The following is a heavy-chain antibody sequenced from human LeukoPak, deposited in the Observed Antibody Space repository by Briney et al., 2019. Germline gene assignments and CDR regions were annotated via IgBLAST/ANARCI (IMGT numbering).Heavy chain of an antibody. CDR2: IYPGDSDT. D-gene: IGHD6-19*01. V-gene: IGHV5-51*01. J-gene: IGHJ4*02. CDR3: ARTGYTSGWYVGSFDY. Sequence: GESLKISCKGSGYSFTSYWIGWVRQMPGKGLEWMGIIYPGDSDTKYSPSFQGQVTISADKSISTAYLQWSSLKASDTAMYYCARTGYTSGWYVGSFDYWGQGTLVAVSS. CDR1: GYSFTSYW.